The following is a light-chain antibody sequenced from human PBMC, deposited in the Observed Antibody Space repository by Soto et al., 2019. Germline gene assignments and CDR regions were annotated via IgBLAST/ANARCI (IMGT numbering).Light chain of an antibody. Sequence: DIVLTQPPGTLSLSPGEKATLSCRASQSVTSNYLAWYQQKPGQAPRLLINGASSRATGIPDRFSGSGSGTDFTLTISRLEAEDFAVYYCQQYGSSPGTFGQGTKVDIK. CDR2: GAS. V-gene: IGKV3-20*01. CDR1: QSVTSNY. J-gene: IGKJ1*01. CDR3: QQYGSSPGT.